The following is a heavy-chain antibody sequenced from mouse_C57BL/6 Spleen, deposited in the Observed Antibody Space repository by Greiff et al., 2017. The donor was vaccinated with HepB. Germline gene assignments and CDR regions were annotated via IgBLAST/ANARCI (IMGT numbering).Heavy chain of an antibody. CDR3: AREDLTFPMDY. CDR2: ISDGGSYT. J-gene: IGHJ4*01. Sequence: EVKLVESGGGLVKPGGSLKLSCAASGFTFSSYAMSWVRQTPEKRLEWVATISDGGSYTYYPDNVKGRFTISRDNAKNNLYLQMSHLKSEDTAMYYCAREDLTFPMDYWGQGTSVTVSS. CDR1: GFTFSSYA. D-gene: IGHD4-1*01. V-gene: IGHV5-4*01.